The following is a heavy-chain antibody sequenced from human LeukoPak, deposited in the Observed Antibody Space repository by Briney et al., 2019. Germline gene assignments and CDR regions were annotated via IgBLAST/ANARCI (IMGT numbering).Heavy chain of an antibody. CDR1: NASISSNTYY. CDR2: INYRGST. CDR3: ATYKYDYVWGNQHFDY. D-gene: IGHD3-16*01. J-gene: IGHJ4*02. V-gene: IGHV4-39*07. Sequence: SETLSLTCTVSNASISSNTYYRAWIRQPPGKGLEYIGSINYRGSTYYNPSLKSCVTLSVDTSKNQFSLKLNSVTAADTAVYYCATYKYDYVWGNQHFDYWGQGTLVAVSS.